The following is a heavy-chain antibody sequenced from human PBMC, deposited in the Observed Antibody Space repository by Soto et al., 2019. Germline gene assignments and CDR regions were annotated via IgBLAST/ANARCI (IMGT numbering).Heavy chain of an antibody. J-gene: IGHJ6*02. Sequence: GGSLKISCEGFGYSFTSYWIGWVRQMPGKGLEWMGIIYPGDSDTRYSPYFQGQVTISVDKSISTAYLQWSSLKASDTAMYYCARLSDYGGNSIHYYYGMDVWGQGTTVTVSS. CDR2: IYPGDSDT. V-gene: IGHV5-51*01. CDR3: ARLSDYGGNSIHYYYGMDV. CDR1: GYSFTSYW. D-gene: IGHD4-17*01.